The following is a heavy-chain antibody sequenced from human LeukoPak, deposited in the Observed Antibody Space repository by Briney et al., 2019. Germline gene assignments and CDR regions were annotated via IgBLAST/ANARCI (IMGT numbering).Heavy chain of an antibody. CDR1: GFTSIAYA. J-gene: IGHJ5*02. CDR3: AKDHATYYDFWSGYYHNWFDP. CDR2: ISGGGVTT. Sequence: GGSLRLSCVGSGFTSIAYALTWARQAPGKGLEWVSGISGGGVTTYYADSVKGRFTISRDNSKNTLYLQMNSLRAEDTAVYYCAKDHATYYDFWSGYYHNWFDPWGQGTLVTVSS. D-gene: IGHD3-3*01. V-gene: IGHV3-23*01.